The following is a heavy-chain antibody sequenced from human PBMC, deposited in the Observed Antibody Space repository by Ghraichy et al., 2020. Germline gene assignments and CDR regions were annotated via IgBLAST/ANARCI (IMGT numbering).Heavy chain of an antibody. D-gene: IGHD2-2*01. V-gene: IGHV3-23*01. Sequence: GESLNISCAASGFTFRSYAMSWVRQAPGKGLEWVSTISASGGRTNYADSVKGRFTISRDNSKNTLYLQMNTLRAEDTAVYYCAKGSRLVPGAGPDYWGQGTLVTVSS. J-gene: IGHJ4*02. CDR3: AKGSRLVPGAGPDY. CDR2: ISASGGRT. CDR1: GFTFRSYA.